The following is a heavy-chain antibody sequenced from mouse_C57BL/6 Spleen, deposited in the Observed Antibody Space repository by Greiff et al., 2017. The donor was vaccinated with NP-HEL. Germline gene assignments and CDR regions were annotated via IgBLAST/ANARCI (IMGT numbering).Heavy chain of an antibody. CDR1: GYTFTDYY. CDR2: INPNNGGT. Sequence: VQLQQSGPELVKPGASVKISCKASGYTFTDYYMNWVKQSHGKSLEWIGDINPNNGGTSYNQKFKGKATLTVDKSSSTAYMELRSLTSEDSAVYYCAEGLGSSPAWFAYWGQGTLVTVSA. J-gene: IGHJ3*01. CDR3: AEGLGSSPAWFAY. D-gene: IGHD1-1*01. V-gene: IGHV1-26*01.